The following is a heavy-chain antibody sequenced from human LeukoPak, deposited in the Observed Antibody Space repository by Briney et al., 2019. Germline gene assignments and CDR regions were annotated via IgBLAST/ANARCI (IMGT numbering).Heavy chain of an antibody. J-gene: IGHJ4*02. CDR1: GGSVSSDSYY. V-gene: IGHV4-61*01. CDR3: ARLASGSYGPLTPFDY. D-gene: IGHD1-26*01. CDR2: IYDSGST. Sequence: SETLSLTCTVSGGSVSSDSYYWSWIRQPPEKGLEWIGYIYDSGSTDYNPSLKSRVTISVDTSKNQFSLRLSSVTAADTAVYYSARLASGSYGPLTPFDYWGQGTLVTVSS.